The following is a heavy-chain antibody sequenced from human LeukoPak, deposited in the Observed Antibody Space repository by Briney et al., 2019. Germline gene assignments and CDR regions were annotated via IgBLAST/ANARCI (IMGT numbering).Heavy chain of an antibody. J-gene: IGHJ4*02. CDR1: AFTFSSYA. CDR3: AKAWALTYLGGVDS. V-gene: IGHV3-23*01. Sequence: GGSLILSCAASAFTFSSYAMAWVRQAPGKGLEWVSTLSGTGGNTYYAGSVRGRFTISRDNSKNTLYLQMNSLRAEDTAVYYCAKAWALTYLGGVDSWGQGTLVTVSS. CDR2: LSGTGGNT. D-gene: IGHD2-21*02.